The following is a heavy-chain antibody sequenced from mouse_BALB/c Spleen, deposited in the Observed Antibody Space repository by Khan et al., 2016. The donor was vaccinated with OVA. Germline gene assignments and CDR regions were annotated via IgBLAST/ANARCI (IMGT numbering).Heavy chain of an antibody. D-gene: IGHD1-1*01. CDR1: GFTFSTYG. Sequence: EVQLQESGGDLVKPGGSLKLSCAASGFTFSTYGMSWVRQTPDKRLEWVATVSTGGGYTYYPDSVKGRFTISRDHAKNTLYLQLSGLKSEDTAMFYGTRLANYYASGGFAYWGQGTLVTVAA. CDR3: TRLANYYASGGFAY. V-gene: IGHV5-6*01. CDR2: VSTGGGYT. J-gene: IGHJ3*01.